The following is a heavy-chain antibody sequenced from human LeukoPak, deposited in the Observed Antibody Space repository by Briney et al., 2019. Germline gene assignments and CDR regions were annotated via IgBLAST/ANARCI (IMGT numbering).Heavy chain of an antibody. V-gene: IGHV4-34*01. D-gene: IGHD3-10*01. CDR2: INHSGST. J-gene: IGHJ4*02. Sequence: SETLSLTCAVYGGSFSGYYWSWIRQPPGKGLEWIGEINHSGSTNYNLSLKSRVTISVDTSKNQFSLKLSSVTASDTAVYYCARAPGGFDYWGQGTLVTVSS. CDR1: GGSFSGYY. CDR3: ARAPGGFDY.